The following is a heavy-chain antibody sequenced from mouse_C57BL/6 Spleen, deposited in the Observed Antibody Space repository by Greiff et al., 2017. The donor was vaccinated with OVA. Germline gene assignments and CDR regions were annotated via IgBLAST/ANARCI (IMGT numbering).Heavy chain of an antibody. D-gene: IGHD2-1*01. CDR1: GYTFTDSN. V-gene: IGHV1-22*01. J-gene: IGHJ3*01. Sequence: VQLQQSGPELVKPGASVKMSCKASGYTFTDSNMHWVKQSHGKSLEWIGYINPNNGGTSSNQKFKGKAILTVNKSSSTDYMELRSRTSEDSAVYYCAADGNAGLAYWGQGTLVTVSA. CDR2: INPNNGGT. CDR3: AADGNAGLAY.